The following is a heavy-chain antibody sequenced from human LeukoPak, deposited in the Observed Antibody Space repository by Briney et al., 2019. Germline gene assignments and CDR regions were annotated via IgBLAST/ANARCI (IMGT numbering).Heavy chain of an antibody. D-gene: IGHD5-18*01. CDR2: IYYSGST. CDR1: GGSISSYY. Sequence: PSETLSLTCTVPGGSISSYYWSWIRQPPGKGVERSGYIYYSGSTNYNTSLKSRVTISVDTSKNKLSRMLSCVTAEATAGYYCAGHGGYSYGWNYFDYWGQGTLVTVSS. V-gene: IGHV4-59*08. J-gene: IGHJ4*02. CDR3: AGHGGYSYGWNYFDY.